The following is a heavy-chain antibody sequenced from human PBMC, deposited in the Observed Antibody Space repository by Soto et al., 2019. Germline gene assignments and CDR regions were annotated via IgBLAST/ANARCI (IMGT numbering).Heavy chain of an antibody. V-gene: IGHV1-18*01. CDR1: GYTCTSYG. J-gene: IGHJ4*02. CDR3: ARGRYGEY. Sequence: QVHLVQSGAEVKKPGASVKVSCKASGYTCTSYGITWVRQAPGQGLEWMGWISAHNGNTDYAQKLQGRVIVTRDTSTSPAYMELRRLRSDDTAVYYCARGRYGEYWGQGALVTVSS. D-gene: IGHD3-10*01. CDR2: ISAHNGNT.